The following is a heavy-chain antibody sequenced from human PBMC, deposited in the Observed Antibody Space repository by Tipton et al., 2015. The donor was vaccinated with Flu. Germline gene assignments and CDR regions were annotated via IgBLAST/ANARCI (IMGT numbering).Heavy chain of an antibody. CDR2: IYYSGST. CDR1: GGSISSYY. D-gene: IGHD4-17*01. Sequence: LSLTCTVSGGSISSYYWSWIRQPPGKGLEWIGYIYYSGSTNYNPSLKSRVAISVDTSKNQFSLKLSSVTAADTAVYYCARYDYGDHSAFDIWGQGTMVTVSS. J-gene: IGHJ3*02. CDR3: ARYDYGDHSAFDI. V-gene: IGHV4-59*01.